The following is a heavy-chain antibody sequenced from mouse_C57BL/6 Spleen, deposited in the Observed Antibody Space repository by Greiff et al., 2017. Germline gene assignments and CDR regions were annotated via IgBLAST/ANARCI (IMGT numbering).Heavy chain of an antibody. J-gene: IGHJ2*01. CDR1: GYTFTSYW. CDR3: ARLVYSTRAFDY. Sequence: QLKQSGAELVKPGASVKLSCKASGYTFTSYWMQWVKQRPGQGLEWIGEIDPSDSYTNYNQKFKGKATLTVDTSSSTAYMQLSSLTSEDSAVYYCARLVYSTRAFDYWGQGTTLTVSS. D-gene: IGHD2-5*01. CDR2: IDPSDSYT. V-gene: IGHV1-50*01.